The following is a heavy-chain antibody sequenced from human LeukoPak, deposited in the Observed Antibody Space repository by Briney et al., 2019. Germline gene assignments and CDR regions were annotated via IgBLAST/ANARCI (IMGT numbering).Heavy chain of an antibody. CDR3: AREGGYCYGASCRFFDS. CDR2: INTRSYI. J-gene: IGHJ4*02. Sequence: GGSLRLSCAASGVTFSSYSMSWVRQAPGRGLEWVSSINTRSYIYSADSVKGRFTISRDNDKNSVYLQMNSLRAEDTAVYYCAREGGYCYGASCRFFDSWGQGTLLTVSS. CDR1: GVTFSSYS. D-gene: IGHD2-15*01. V-gene: IGHV3-21*01.